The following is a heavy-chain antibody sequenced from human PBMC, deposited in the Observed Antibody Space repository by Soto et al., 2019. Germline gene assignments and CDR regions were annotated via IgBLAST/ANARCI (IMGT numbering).Heavy chain of an antibody. Sequence: PSETLSLTCAVSGGSINSRYWWSWVRQSPGKGLEWIGEIYHSGSTNYNPSLKSRVTISVDKSKNQFSLNLSSVTAADTAVYYCARDQNGSGNYYTRYFEYWGQGTLVTVS. D-gene: IGHD3-10*01. CDR1: GGSINSRYW. CDR3: ARDQNGSGNYYTRYFEY. J-gene: IGHJ4*02. CDR2: IYHSGST. V-gene: IGHV4-4*02.